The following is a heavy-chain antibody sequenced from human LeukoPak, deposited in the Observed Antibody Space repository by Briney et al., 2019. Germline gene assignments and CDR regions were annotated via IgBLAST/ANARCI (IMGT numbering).Heavy chain of an antibody. J-gene: IGHJ5*02. CDR2: IYTSGST. Sequence: PSETLSLTCTVSGGSISSSNYYWGWIRQSPGMGLDWIGRIYTSGSTNYNPSLKSRVTISVDTSKNQFSLKLSSVTAADTAVYYCARGPYYDILTGYYPTPPWFDPWGQGTLVTVSS. D-gene: IGHD3-9*01. V-gene: IGHV4-39*07. CDR1: GGSISSSNYY. CDR3: ARGPYYDILTGYYPTPPWFDP.